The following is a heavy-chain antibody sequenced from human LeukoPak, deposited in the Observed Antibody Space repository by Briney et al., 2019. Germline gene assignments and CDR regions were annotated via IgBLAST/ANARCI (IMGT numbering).Heavy chain of an antibody. CDR3: ARGGEARFLEWSAF. D-gene: IGHD3-3*01. V-gene: IGHV4-4*07. J-gene: IGHJ3*01. Sequence: SETLSLTCIVAGGSVNSYSLSWIRPPAGKTLEWVGRIYDVGSNNYNPSLKSRVTISVDTSKNQFSLKLSSVTAADTAVYYCARGGEARFLEWSAFWGQGTMVTVSS. CDR2: IYDVGSN. CDR1: GGSVNSYS.